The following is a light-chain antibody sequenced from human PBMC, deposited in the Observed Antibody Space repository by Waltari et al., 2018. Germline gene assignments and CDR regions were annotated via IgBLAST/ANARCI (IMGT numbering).Light chain of an antibody. Sequence: QSALTQPASVSGSPGQSITISCTGARSDVGSHGRGPWYQQNPGRAPKLVIYEVSKRPSRIPKRFPASKSGNTANLTISGLQREDEASYYCGLNGVTKTYVFGSGTKVTVL. CDR1: RSDVGSHGR. V-gene: IGLV2-23*02. CDR2: EVS. J-gene: IGLJ1*01. CDR3: GLNGVTKTYV.